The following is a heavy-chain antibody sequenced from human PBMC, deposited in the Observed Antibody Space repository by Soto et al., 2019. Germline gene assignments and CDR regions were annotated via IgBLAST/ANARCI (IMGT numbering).Heavy chain of an antibody. Sequence: PGGSLRLSCAASGFTFSSYGMHWVRQAPGKGLEWVAVISYDGSNKYYADSVKGRFTISRDNSKNTLYLQMNSLRAEDTAVYYCASRCSGGSCYPYAFDIWGQGTMVTVSS. CDR1: GFTFSSYG. D-gene: IGHD2-15*01. CDR3: ASRCSGGSCYPYAFDI. CDR2: ISYDGSNK. J-gene: IGHJ3*02. V-gene: IGHV3-30*03.